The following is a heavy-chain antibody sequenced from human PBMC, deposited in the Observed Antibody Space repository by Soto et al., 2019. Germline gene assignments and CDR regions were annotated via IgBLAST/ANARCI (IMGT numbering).Heavy chain of an antibody. CDR2: ITATGDRT. CDR3: ATMNGYFEY. V-gene: IGHV3-23*01. D-gene: IGHD3-22*01. J-gene: IGHJ4*02. CDR1: GFRFSSYS. Sequence: GGSLRLSCADSGFRFSSYSMSWVRQTPGKGLEWVAAITATGDRTYYADSVTGRFTISRDNSKKTHYLQMTSLRAEDTAMYYCATMNGYFEYWGQGTPVTAPQ.